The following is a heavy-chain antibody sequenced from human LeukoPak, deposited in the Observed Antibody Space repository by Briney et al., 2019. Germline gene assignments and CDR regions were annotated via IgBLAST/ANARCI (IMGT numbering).Heavy chain of an antibody. CDR2: INPNSGGT. V-gene: IGHV1-2*02. Sequence: ASVKVSCKASGYTFTGYYMHWVRQAPGQGLEWMGWINPNSGGTNYAQKFQGRVTMTRDTSISTAYMELSRLRSDDTAVYYCARDNSPTFFGVVMGPGDYYYGMDVWGQGTTVTVSS. CDR1: GYTFTGYY. D-gene: IGHD3-3*01. J-gene: IGHJ6*02. CDR3: ARDNSPTFFGVVMGPGDYYYGMDV.